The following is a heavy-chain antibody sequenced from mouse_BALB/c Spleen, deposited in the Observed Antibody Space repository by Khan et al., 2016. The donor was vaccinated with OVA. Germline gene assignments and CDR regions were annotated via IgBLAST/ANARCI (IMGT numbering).Heavy chain of an antibody. CDR3: ARNSYRYDFTY. V-gene: IGHV2-4-1*01. D-gene: IGHD2-12*01. CDR2: IWSGGST. J-gene: IGHJ3*01. Sequence: QVQLKQSGPGLVQPSQNLSITCTVSGFSLITYGVHWVRQSPGKGLEWLGVIWSGGSTDYNEAFISRLSISKDNSKSKVFFKMNSLQSDDTAIYYCARNSYRYDFTYWGRGTLVTVSS. CDR1: GFSLITYG.